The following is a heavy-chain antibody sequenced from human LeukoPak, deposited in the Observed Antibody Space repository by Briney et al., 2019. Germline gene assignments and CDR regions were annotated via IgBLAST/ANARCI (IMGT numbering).Heavy chain of an antibody. D-gene: IGHD3-10*01. Sequence: GGSLRLSCAASGFSVSTNYMNWVRQAPGKGLEWVSILYSGSTTYYTDSVKGRFTIYRDNSRNTLYLHMTNLRAEDTAVYYCARVGDHYHWYLDLWGRGSLLTVSS. CDR2: LYSGSTT. CDR3: ARVGDHYHWYLDL. J-gene: IGHJ2*01. V-gene: IGHV3-53*01. CDR1: GFSVSTNY.